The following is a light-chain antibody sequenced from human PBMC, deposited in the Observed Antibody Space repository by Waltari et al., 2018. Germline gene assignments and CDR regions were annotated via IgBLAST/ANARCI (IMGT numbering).Light chain of an antibody. V-gene: IGKV3-20*01. CDR2: GAS. CDR3: QHYVRLPAT. Sequence: EIVLTQSPGTLSLSPGEIATLSCRASQSVSRTLAWYQQKPGQAPRLLIYGASTRATGIPERFSGGGSGTDFSLTISRLEPEDFAVYYCQHYVRLPATFGQGTKVEIK. CDR1: QSVSRT. J-gene: IGKJ1*01.